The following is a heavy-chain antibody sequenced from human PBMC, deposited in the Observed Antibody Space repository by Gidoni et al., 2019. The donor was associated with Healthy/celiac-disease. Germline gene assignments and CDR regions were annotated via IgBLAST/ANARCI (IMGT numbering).Heavy chain of an antibody. Sequence: QVQLQESGTGLVKPSETLSLTCTDSGGPISRYYWSWIRQPPGQGLEWIGYIYYSGSTNDNPSLKSRVPISVDTSKNQFSLKLSSVTAADTAVYYCARSPYYDFWSGLPNWFDPWGQGTLVTVSS. CDR1: GGPISRYY. J-gene: IGHJ5*02. CDR3: ARSPYYDFWSGLPNWFDP. V-gene: IGHV4-59*01. CDR2: IYYSGST. D-gene: IGHD3-3*01.